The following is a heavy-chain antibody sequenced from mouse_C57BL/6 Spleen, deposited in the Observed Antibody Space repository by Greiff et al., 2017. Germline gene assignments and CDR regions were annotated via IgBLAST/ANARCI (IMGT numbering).Heavy chain of an antibody. D-gene: IGHD2-4*01. J-gene: IGHJ4*01. CDR1: GYTFTSYW. CDR2: IDPSDSET. V-gene: IGHV1-52*01. Sequence: QVQLQQPGAELVRPGSSVKLSCKASGYTFTSYWMHWVKQRPIQGLEWIGNIDPSDSETHYNQKFKGKATLTVDKSSSTAYMQLSSLTSEDSAVYYCARSGVLRRRGYYAIDYWGQGTSVTVSS. CDR3: ARSGVLRRRGYYAIDY.